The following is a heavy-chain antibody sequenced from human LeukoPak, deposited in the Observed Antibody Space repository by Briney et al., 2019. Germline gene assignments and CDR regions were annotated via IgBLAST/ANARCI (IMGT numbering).Heavy chain of an antibody. V-gene: IGHV4-61*02. Sequence: SETLSLTCTVSGGSISSGSYYWSWIRQPAGKGLEWIGRIYTSGSTNYNPSLKSRVTISVDTSKNQFSLKLSSVTAADTAVYYCARGVALGIAVAGDAFDIWGQGTMVTVSS. J-gene: IGHJ3*02. CDR3: ARGVALGIAVAGDAFDI. D-gene: IGHD6-19*01. CDR1: GGSISSGSYY. CDR2: IYTSGST.